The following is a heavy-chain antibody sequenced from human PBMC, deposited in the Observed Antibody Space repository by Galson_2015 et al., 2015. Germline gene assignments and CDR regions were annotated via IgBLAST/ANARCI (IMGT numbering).Heavy chain of an antibody. CDR2: IWYDGSNK. CDR3: ARDAEYSSGWYGMDV. D-gene: IGHD6-19*01. J-gene: IGHJ6*02. Sequence: SLRLSCAASGFTFSSYGMHWVRQAPGKGLEWVAVIWYDGSNKYYADSVKGRFTISRDNSKNTLYLQMNSLRAEDTAVYYCARDAEYSSGWYGMDVWGQGTTVTVSS. V-gene: IGHV3-33*01. CDR1: GFTFSSYG.